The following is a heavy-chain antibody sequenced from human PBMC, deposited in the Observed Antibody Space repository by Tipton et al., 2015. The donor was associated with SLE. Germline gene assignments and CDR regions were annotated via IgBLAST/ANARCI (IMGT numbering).Heavy chain of an antibody. D-gene: IGHD6-19*01. V-gene: IGHV1-18*01. CDR2: ISAYNGNT. CDR1: GYTFSSYG. CDR3: AIAVVGTLFFDY. J-gene: IGHJ4*02. Sequence: QSGPEVKKPGASVKVSCKASGYTFSSYGIIWVRQAPGQGLEWMGWISAYNGNTNCAQKLQGRVTMTTDASTSTAYMELRSLRSDDRAVYCCAIAVVGTLFFDYWGQGTLVTVSS.